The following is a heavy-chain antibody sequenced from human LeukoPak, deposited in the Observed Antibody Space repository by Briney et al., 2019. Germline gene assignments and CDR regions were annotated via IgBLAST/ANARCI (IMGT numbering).Heavy chain of an antibody. V-gene: IGHV3-23*01. Sequence: PLGSLRLSCAASGFTFSSYVMGCVRQAPGKRLEWVSAISGSGGSTYYADSVKGRFTISRDNSKNMLYLQMNSLRAEDTAVYYCAKGASDCSSTSCYGGTGPNWFDPWGQGTLVTVSS. CDR3: AKGASDCSSTSCYGGTGPNWFDP. CDR1: GFTFSSYV. CDR2: ISGSGGST. D-gene: IGHD2-2*01. J-gene: IGHJ5*02.